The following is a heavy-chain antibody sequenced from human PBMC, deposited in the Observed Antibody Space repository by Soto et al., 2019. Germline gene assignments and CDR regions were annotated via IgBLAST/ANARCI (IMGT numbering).Heavy chain of an antibody. J-gene: IGHJ4*02. Sequence: ASVKVSCKASGYTFTSYDINWVRQATGQGLEWMGWMNPNSGNTGYAQKFQGRVTMTRNTSISTAYMELRSLRSDDTAVYYCARDCYGCSGVVLDYWGQGTQVTAPQ. V-gene: IGHV1-8*01. CDR2: MNPNSGNT. CDR1: GYTFTSYD. CDR3: ARDCYGCSGVVLDY. D-gene: IGHD2-15*01.